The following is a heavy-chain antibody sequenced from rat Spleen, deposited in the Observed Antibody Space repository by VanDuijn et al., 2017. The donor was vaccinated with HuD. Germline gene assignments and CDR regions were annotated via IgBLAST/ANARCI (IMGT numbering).Heavy chain of an antibody. Sequence: EVQLVESGGGLVQPGRSLKLACVASGFTFTNYWMTWIRQAPGKGLEWVASITNTGHSTYYPVSVKGRFTISRDNAKTTLYLQMNSLRSEDTATYYCTARFDWFAYWGQGTLLTVSS. J-gene: IGHJ3*01. CDR3: TARFDWFAY. CDR2: ITNTGHST. CDR1: GFTFTNYW. V-gene: IGHV5-31*01.